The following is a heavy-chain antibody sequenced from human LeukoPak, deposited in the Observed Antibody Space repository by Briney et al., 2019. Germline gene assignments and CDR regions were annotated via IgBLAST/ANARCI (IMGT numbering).Heavy chain of an antibody. J-gene: IGHJ4*02. Sequence: PSETLSLTCAVYGGSFSGYYWSWIRQPPGKGLEWIGEINHSGSTNYNPSLKSRDTISVDTSKNQFSLKLSSVTAADTAVYYCARYCSGGCYSGVDYWGQGTLVTVPS. V-gene: IGHV4-34*01. CDR1: GGSFSGYY. D-gene: IGHD2-15*01. CDR2: INHSGST. CDR3: ARYCSGGCYSGVDY.